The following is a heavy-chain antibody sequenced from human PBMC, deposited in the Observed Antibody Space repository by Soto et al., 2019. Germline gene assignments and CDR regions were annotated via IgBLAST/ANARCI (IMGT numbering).Heavy chain of an antibody. CDR2: IIPKFGIT. Sequence: SVKVSCKASGDTFNSYGITWVRQAPGQGLEWMGGIIPKFGITNYAQKFQGGVTITADESTSTAYMELSSLRSEDTAVYYCAREGDNWFDPWAQGTLVTVSS. CDR1: GDTFNSYG. CDR3: AREGDNWFDP. J-gene: IGHJ5*02. V-gene: IGHV1-69*13.